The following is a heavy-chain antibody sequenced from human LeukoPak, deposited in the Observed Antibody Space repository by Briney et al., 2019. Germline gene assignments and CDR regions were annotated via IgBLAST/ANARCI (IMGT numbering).Heavy chain of an antibody. CDR1: GFTFDDYA. Sequence: PGGSLRLSCAASGFTFDDYAMHWVRQAPGKGLEWVSGISWNSGSIGYADSVKGRFTISRDNAKNSLYPQMNSPRAEDTALYYCAKGGYYYDSSGYLHFDYWGQGTLVTVSS. V-gene: IGHV3-9*01. D-gene: IGHD3-22*01. J-gene: IGHJ4*02. CDR3: AKGGYYYDSSGYLHFDY. CDR2: ISWNSGSI.